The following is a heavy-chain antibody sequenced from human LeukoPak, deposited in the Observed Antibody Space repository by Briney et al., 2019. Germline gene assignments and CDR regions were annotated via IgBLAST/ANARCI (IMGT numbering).Heavy chain of an antibody. J-gene: IGHJ4*02. V-gene: IGHV3-21*01. CDR2: ISSSSSYI. CDR1: GFTLSSYW. Sequence: GGSLRLSRAASGFTLSSYWMHWVRQAPGKGLEWVSSISSSSSYIYYADSVKGRFTISRDNAKNSLYLQMNSLRAEDTAVYYCARSTTVTTFTQLGYWGQGTLVTVSS. CDR3: ARSTTVTTFTQLGY. D-gene: IGHD4-17*01.